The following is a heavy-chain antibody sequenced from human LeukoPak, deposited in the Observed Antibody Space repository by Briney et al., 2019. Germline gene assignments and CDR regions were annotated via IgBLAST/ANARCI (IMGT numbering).Heavy chain of an antibody. D-gene: IGHD6-13*01. J-gene: IGHJ4*02. CDR1: GGSISSGGYY. CDR2: IYDSGNT. CDR3: ASSYSNSWYDY. Sequence: PSQTLSLTCTVSGGSISSGGYYWSWIRQHPGKGLEWIGCIYDSGNTYYNPSLKSRVTISVDTSKNQFSLKLSSVTAADTAVYYCASSYSNSWYDYWGQGTLVTVSS. V-gene: IGHV4-31*03.